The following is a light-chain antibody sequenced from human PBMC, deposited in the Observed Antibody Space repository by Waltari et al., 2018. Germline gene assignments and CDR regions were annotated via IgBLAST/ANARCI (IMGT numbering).Light chain of an antibody. CDR2: AAS. Sequence: DIQMTQSPSSLSASVGDRVTITCRASQSISSYLNWYQQKPGKAPKLLIYAASSLQSGVPSRFSGSGSGTDFTLTISSLQPEDFATYYCQQSYSTHQSLGPGTKVDIK. J-gene: IGKJ3*01. CDR3: QQSYSTHQS. V-gene: IGKV1-39*01. CDR1: QSISSY.